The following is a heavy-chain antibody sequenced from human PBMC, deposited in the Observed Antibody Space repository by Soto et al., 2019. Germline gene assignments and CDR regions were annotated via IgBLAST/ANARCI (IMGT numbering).Heavy chain of an antibody. V-gene: IGHV3-7*04. CDR3: ARGDYYDSSGPFSDAFDI. CDR2: IKPDGSEK. Sequence: GSLRLSCAASGFTFSSHWMSWVRQAPGKGLEWVANIKPDGSEKWYVDSVKGRFTISRDNAKNSLYLQMNNLRAEDTAVYYCARGDYYDSSGPFSDAFDIWGQGTMVTVSS. D-gene: IGHD3-22*01. J-gene: IGHJ3*02. CDR1: GFTFSSHW.